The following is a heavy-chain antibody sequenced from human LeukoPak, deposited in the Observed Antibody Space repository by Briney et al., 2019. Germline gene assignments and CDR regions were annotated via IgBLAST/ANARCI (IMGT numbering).Heavy chain of an antibody. CDR2: IYTSGST. V-gene: IGHV4-39*07. CDR3: ARNYYDSSGYKYAFDY. Sequence: PSETLSLTCTVSGGSISSSSYYWGWIRQPPGKGLEWIGRIYTSGSTNYNPSLKSRVTMSVDMSKNQFSLKLSSVTAADTAVYYCARNYYDSSGYKYAFDYWGQGTLVTVSS. CDR1: GGSISSSSYY. J-gene: IGHJ4*02. D-gene: IGHD3-22*01.